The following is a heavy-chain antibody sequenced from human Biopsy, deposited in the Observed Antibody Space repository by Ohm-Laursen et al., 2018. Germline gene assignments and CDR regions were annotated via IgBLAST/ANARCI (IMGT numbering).Heavy chain of an antibody. CDR1: GESSSGYF. V-gene: IGHV4-34*01. J-gene: IGHJ6*02. CDR2: INQSGST. Sequence: TLSLTCAVNGESSSGYFWNWIRQPPGKGLEWIGEINQSGSTKYNPSLKRRATSSADSSNSQFSLRLTSVTAADTAIYYCARGSGYFKLDVWGQGTTVTVSS. D-gene: IGHD6-25*01. CDR3: ARGSGYFKLDV.